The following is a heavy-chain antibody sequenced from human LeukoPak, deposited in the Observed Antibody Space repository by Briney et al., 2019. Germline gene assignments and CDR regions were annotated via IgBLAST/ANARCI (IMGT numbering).Heavy chain of an antibody. CDR2: IDSSCSTT. J-gene: IGHJ4*02. V-gene: IGHV3-48*02. CDR3: ARERALYHGNADFDY. CDR1: GFTFSIYT. D-gene: IGHD3-10*01. Sequence: GGSLRLSCAASGFTFSIYTMNWVRQAPGKGLEWVSYIDSSCSTTYYADSVKGRFTISRDNAKNSLYLQMNSLRDDDTAVYYCARERALYHGNADFDYWGQGTLVTVSA.